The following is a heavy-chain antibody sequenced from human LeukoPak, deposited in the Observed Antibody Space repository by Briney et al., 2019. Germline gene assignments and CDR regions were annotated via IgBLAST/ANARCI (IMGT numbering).Heavy chain of an antibody. CDR3: ATSSGWYRYDS. D-gene: IGHD6-19*01. J-gene: IGHJ4*02. Sequence: PSETLSLTCTVSGASIIGPKWWNWVRLSPGKGMEWIGEIFQSGSTHYNPSLKSRVTISVDTSKNQFSLILTSVTDADTAVYYCATSSGWYRYDSWGQGTLVTVSS. V-gene: IGHV4-4*02. CDR2: IFQSGST. CDR1: GASIIGPKW.